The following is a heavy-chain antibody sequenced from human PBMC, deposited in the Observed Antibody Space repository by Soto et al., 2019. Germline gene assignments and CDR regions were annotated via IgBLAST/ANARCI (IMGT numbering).Heavy chain of an antibody. CDR2: IYYRGST. CDR1: GDSISTHY. CDR3: ARHHDS. V-gene: IGHV4-59*08. J-gene: IGHJ4*02. Sequence: SETLSLTCTVSGDSISTHYWTWIRQPPGKGLEWIRYIYYRGSTNYNPTLKSRVTISVDTSKNQYCLKLSSVTAADTAVYYCARHHDSWGQGTLVTVSS.